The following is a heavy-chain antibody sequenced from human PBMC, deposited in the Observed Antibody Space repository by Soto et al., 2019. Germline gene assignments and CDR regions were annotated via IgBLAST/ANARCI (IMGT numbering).Heavy chain of an antibody. CDR1: GYSCTTYW. J-gene: IGHJ4*02. Sequence: GVSLKISCKGSGYSCTTYWIGWVREMPGKGLEWMGIIYPGDSDTRYSPSFQGQVTISADKSISTAYLQWSSLKASDTAMYYCATGGYCSSTSCYNFFDYWGQGTMVTVYS. CDR3: ATGGYCSSTSCYNFFDY. V-gene: IGHV5-51*01. CDR2: IYPGDSDT. D-gene: IGHD2-2*02.